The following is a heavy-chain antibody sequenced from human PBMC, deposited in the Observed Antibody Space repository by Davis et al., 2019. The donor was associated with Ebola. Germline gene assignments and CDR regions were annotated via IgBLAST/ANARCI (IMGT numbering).Heavy chain of an antibody. Sequence: AASVKVSCKASGFPFSKYYFHWVRQAPGQGLEWMGKINPSGQSTSYAQRFQGRVTMTRDASTSTLYMELSSLGSEDTAMYYCARDVVLEAPTDHFDYWGQGTLVTVSS. J-gene: IGHJ4*02. CDR1: GFPFSKYY. CDR2: INPSGQST. CDR3: ARDVVLEAPTDHFDY. D-gene: IGHD2-15*01. V-gene: IGHV1-46*01.